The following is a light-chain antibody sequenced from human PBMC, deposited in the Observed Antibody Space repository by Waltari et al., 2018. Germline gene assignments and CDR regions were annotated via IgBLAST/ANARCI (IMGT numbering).Light chain of an antibody. Sequence: EIVLTQSPATLSLSPGERATLSCRASQSVSSYLAWYQQKPGQAPRLRIYDASSRATGIPARFSGSGSGTDFTLTISSLEPEDFAVYYCQHRSNWPLTFGGGTKVEIK. CDR3: QHRSNWPLT. CDR1: QSVSSY. V-gene: IGKV3-11*01. J-gene: IGKJ4*01. CDR2: DAS.